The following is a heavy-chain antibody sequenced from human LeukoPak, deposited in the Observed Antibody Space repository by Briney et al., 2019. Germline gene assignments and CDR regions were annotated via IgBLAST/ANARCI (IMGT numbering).Heavy chain of an antibody. CDR2: ISYSGSA. D-gene: IGHD2-21*01. V-gene: IGHV4-59*08. Sequence: SETLSLTCTVAGGSISSYYWSWIRQPPGKVLEWSGYISYSGSANYNPSLKSRVTISVDTSKKQFSLEVSSVTAADTAVYYCARQRTPYSAFDNWGQGTMVTVSS. J-gene: IGHJ3*02. CDR3: ARQRTPYSAFDN. CDR1: GGSISSYY.